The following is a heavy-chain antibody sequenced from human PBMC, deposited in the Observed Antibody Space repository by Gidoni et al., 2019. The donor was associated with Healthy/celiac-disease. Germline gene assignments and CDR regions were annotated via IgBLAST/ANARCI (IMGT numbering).Heavy chain of an antibody. V-gene: IGHV3-73*02. J-gene: IGHJ4*02. CDR1: GFTFSGSA. D-gene: IGHD4-17*01. CDR3: TRHDYGDRDY. CDR2: IRSKANSYAT. Sequence: EVQLVESGGGLVQPGGSLKLSCAASGFTFSGSAMHWVRQASGKGLEWVGRIRSKANSYATAYAASVKGRFTISRDDSKNTAYLQMNSLKTEDTAVYYCTRHDYGDRDYWGQGTLVTVSS.